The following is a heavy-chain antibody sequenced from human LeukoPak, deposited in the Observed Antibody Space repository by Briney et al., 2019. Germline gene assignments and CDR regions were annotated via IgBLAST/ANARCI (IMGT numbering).Heavy chain of an antibody. CDR1: GYTFTGYY. CDR3: ARDLGRPSHAFDI. Sequence: ASVKVSCKASGYTFTGYYMHWVRQAPGQGLEWMGWINPNSGGTNYAQKFQGRVTMTRDTSISTAYMELSRLRSDDTAVYYCARDLGRPSHAFDIWGQGTMVTVSS. CDR2: INPNSGGT. J-gene: IGHJ3*02. V-gene: IGHV1-2*02.